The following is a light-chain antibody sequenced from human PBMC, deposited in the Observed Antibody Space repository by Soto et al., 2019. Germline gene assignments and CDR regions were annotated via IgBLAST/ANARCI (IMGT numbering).Light chain of an antibody. J-gene: IGKJ5*01. CDR1: KGISRF. Sequence: IKLIQYPSSLSASVGDRVTITCRASKGISRFLAWYQQKPGKAPKLLIYAASTLQSGVPSMFSGSGSGTDFPLTISRLQPEDFATYYCQQLSNYPPITFGQGTRLEIK. CDR3: QQLSNYPPIT. V-gene: IGKV1-9*01. CDR2: AAS.